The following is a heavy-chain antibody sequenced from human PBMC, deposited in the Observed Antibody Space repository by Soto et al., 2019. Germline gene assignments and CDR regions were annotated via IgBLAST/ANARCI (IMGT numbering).Heavy chain of an antibody. V-gene: IGHV3-23*01. D-gene: IGHD5-12*01. CDR1: GFTFSSYA. Sequence: ILSCAASGFTFSSYAMSWVRQAPGKGLEWVSAISGSGGSTYYADSVKGRFTISRDNSKNTLYLQMNSLRAEDTAVYYCAKDRFYSGYDYGPYYFDYWGQGTLVTVSS. J-gene: IGHJ4*02. CDR2: ISGSGGST. CDR3: AKDRFYSGYDYGPYYFDY.